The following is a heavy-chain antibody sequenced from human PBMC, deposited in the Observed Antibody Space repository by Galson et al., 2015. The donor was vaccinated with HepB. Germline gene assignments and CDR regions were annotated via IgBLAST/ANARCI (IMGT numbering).Heavy chain of an antibody. CDR2: ISSSGSII. Sequence: SLRLSCAASGFTFSDYYMSWIRQAPGKGLEWVSYISSSGSIIYHADSVKGRFTISRDNARNSLHLQMNSLRAEDTAVYYCARILGYCSTTSCPVYFDYWGQGTLVTVSS. V-gene: IGHV3-11*01. J-gene: IGHJ4*02. CDR1: GFTFSDYY. CDR3: ARILGYCSTTSCPVYFDY. D-gene: IGHD2-2*01.